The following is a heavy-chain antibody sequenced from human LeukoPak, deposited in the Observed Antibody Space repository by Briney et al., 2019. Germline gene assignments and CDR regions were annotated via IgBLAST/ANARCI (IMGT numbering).Heavy chain of an antibody. V-gene: IGHV3-7*01. Sequence: GGSLRLSCAASGFTFRSYWMSWVRQAPGKGLEWVANIKQDGTEKYYVDSVKGRFTISRDNAKTSLYLQMNSLRAEDTAVYYCIRAMDVWGQGTTVTVS. CDR3: IRAMDV. CDR1: GFTFRSYW. CDR2: IKQDGTEK. J-gene: IGHJ6*02.